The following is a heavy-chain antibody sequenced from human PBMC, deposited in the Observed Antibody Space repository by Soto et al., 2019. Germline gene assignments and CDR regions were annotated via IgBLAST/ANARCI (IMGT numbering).Heavy chain of an antibody. CDR2: IYYSGST. D-gene: IGHD2-15*01. CDR1: GGSISTYY. V-gene: IGHV4-59*01. J-gene: IGHJ4*02. Sequence: TSGTLSLTCTVSGGSISTYYWSWIRQPPGKGLEWIGNIYYSGSTNYNPSLKSRVTISVDTSRNQFSLKLSSVTAADTAVYYCARGKTPGFNWGQGTLVTVSS. CDR3: ARGKTPGFN.